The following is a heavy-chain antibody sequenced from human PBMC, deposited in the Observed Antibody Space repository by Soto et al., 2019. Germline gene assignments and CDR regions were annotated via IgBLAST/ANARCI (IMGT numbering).Heavy chain of an antibody. V-gene: IGHV3-21*01. CDR2: ISSSGSYI. CDR3: ARDGDYVSSGYYFDY. Sequence: EVQLVESGGGLVKPGGSLRLSCAASGFTFSSYSMNWVRQAPGKGLEWVSSISSSGSYIYYADSVKGRFTLSRDNAKNPLFLQMNSLRAEDTAVYYCARDGDYVSSGYYFDYWGQGTLVTVSS. J-gene: IGHJ4*02. D-gene: IGHD3-22*01. CDR1: GFTFSSYS.